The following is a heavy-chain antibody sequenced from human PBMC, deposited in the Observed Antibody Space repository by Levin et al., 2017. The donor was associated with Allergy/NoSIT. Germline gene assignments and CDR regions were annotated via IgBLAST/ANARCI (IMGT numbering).Heavy chain of an antibody. CDR1: GFSFSDYY. D-gene: IGHD4-11*01. J-gene: IGHJ4*02. CDR2: ISSTTFYT. V-gene: IGHV3-11*06. Sequence: GGSLRLSCAASGFSFSDYYMSWIRQAPGKGLEWISSISSTTFYTNYADSVKGRFTISRDNAKNSLYLDMNSLRAEDTGVYYCARVDVYSNFMRADYWGQGILVTVSS. CDR3: ARVDVYSNFMRADY.